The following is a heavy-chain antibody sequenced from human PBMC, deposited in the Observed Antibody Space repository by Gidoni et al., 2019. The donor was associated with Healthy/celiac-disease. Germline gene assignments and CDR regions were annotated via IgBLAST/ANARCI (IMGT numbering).Heavy chain of an antibody. Sequence: QVQLVESGGGVVQPGRSLRLSCAASGFTFSSYAMHWVRQAPGKGLEWVAVISDDGSDKYYADSVKGRFTISRDNSKNTLYLQMNSLRAEDTAGYYCARASGVPFVVAVAGTIRWFDPWGQGTLVTVSS. CDR2: ISDDGSDK. CDR1: GFTFSSYA. J-gene: IGHJ5*02. D-gene: IGHD6-19*01. CDR3: ARASGVPFVVAVAGTIRWFDP. V-gene: IGHV3-30*04.